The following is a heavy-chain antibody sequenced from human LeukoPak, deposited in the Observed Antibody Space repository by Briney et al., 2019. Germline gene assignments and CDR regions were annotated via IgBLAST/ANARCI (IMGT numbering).Heavy chain of an antibody. V-gene: IGHV4-59*08. CDR2: IYYSGST. CDR3: ARHRGGSYYENIYFDY. J-gene: IGHJ4*02. Sequence: SETLSLTCTVSGGSISSYYWSWIRQPPGKGLEWIGYIYYSGSTNYNPSLKSRVTISVDTSKNQFSLKLSSVTAADTAVYYCARHRGGSYYENIYFDYRGQGTLVTVSS. CDR1: GGSISSYY. D-gene: IGHD1-26*01.